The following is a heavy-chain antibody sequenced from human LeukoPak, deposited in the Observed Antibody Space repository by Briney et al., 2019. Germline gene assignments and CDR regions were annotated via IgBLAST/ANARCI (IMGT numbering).Heavy chain of an antibody. CDR3: ARYSSKSGMDV. CDR1: GGTFSSYA. Sequence: ASVKVSCKASGGTFSSYAISWVRQAPGQGLEWMGRIIPILGIVNYAQKFQGRVTITADKSTSTAYMELSSLRSEDTAVYYCARYSSKSGMDVWGQGTTVTVSS. V-gene: IGHV1-69*04. D-gene: IGHD2-2*01. J-gene: IGHJ6*02. CDR2: IIPILGIV.